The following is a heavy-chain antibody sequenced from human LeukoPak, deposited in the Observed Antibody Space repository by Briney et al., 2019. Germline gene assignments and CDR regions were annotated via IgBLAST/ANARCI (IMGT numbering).Heavy chain of an antibody. CDR3: ARARPRYSSSWYGRGNWFDP. CDR2: FNHSGST. Sequence: SETLSLTCAVYGGSFSGYYWSWIRQPPGKGLEWIGEFNHSGSTNYNPSLKSRVTISVDTSKNQFSLKLSSVTAADTAVCDCARARPRYSSSWYGRGNWFDPWGQGTMVTVSS. J-gene: IGHJ5*02. D-gene: IGHD6-13*01. CDR1: GGSFSGYY. V-gene: IGHV4-34*01.